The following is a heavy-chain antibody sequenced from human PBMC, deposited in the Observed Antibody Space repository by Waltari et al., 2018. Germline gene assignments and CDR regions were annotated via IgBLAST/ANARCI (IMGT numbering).Heavy chain of an antibody. CDR2: MSYDGSEK. J-gene: IGHJ4*02. V-gene: IGHV3-30*04. CDR3: ARDPSAAAGGRAAAGRFDY. Sequence: QVHLVESGGGVVQPGRSLRLSCAASGFTFSSFAMHWVRQAPGKGRGWVTVMSYDGSEKYYADSVKGRFTISRDKSKNTLYLQMDSLTTEDTAVYFCARDPSAAAGGRAAAGRFDYWGQGTLVTVSS. CDR1: GFTFSSFA. D-gene: IGHD6-13*01.